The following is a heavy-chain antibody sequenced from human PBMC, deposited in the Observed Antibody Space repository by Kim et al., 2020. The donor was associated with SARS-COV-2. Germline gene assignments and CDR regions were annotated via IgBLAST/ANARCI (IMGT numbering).Heavy chain of an antibody. J-gene: IGHJ5*02. V-gene: IGHV4-59*13. D-gene: IGHD3-10*01. Sequence: SETLSLTCTVSGGSISSYYWSWIRQPPGKGLEWIGYIYYSGSTNYNPSLKSRVTISVDKSKNQFSLKLSSVTAADTAVYYCAREWRGVFDPWGQGTLVTVSS. CDR1: GGSISSYY. CDR2: IYYSGST. CDR3: AREWRGVFDP.